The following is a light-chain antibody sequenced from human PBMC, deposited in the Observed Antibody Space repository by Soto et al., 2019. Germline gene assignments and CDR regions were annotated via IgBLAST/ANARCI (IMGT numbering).Light chain of an antibody. V-gene: IGLV2-14*01. CDR2: EVS. CDR3: SSYTSSSPYV. J-gene: IGLJ1*01. Sequence: QSVLTQPASVSGSPGQSIAISCTGTSSDVGVYNYVSWYQQHPGKAPKLLLYEVSNRPSGVSNRFSGSKSGNTASLTISGLQTEDEANYYCSSYTSSSPYVFGTGTKATVL. CDR1: SSDVGVYNY.